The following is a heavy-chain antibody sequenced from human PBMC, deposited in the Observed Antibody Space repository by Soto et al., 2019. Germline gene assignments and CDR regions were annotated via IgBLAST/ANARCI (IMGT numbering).Heavy chain of an antibody. CDR3: ARDLPPYGMDV. CDR1: GYTFTSYA. J-gene: IGHJ6*02. Sequence: ASVKVSCKASGYTFTSYAMHWVRQAPGQRLEWMGWINAGNGNTKYSQKFQGRVTITRDTSASTAYMGLSSLRSEDTAVYYCARDLPPYGMDVWGQGIKVTVSS. CDR2: INAGNGNT. V-gene: IGHV1-3*01.